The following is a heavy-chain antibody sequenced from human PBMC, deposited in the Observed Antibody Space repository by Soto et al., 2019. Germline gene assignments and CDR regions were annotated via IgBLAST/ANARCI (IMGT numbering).Heavy chain of an antibody. V-gene: IGHV3-23*01. CDR3: EKDMSRIDY. Sequence: EVQLLESGGGVVQPWGSLRLSCAASGFTFSSYARSWVRQAPGKGLEWVSASSGSGGSTYYADSVKVRFTISRDNSKNTPYLQINSLRAEDTAVYYGEKDMSRIDYWGQGTLVTVCS. J-gene: IGHJ4*02. D-gene: IGHD3-16*01. CDR1: GFTFSSYA. CDR2: SSGSGGST.